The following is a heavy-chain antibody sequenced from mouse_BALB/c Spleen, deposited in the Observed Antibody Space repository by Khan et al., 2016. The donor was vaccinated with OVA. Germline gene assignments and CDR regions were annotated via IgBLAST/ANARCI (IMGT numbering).Heavy chain of an antibody. CDR2: IWGDGST. Sequence: QVQLKESGPGLVAPSQSLSITCTVSGFSLTGYGVNWVRQPPGKGLEWLGMIWGDGSTDYNSALKSRLSISKDNSKSQVFLKMNSLQTDDTARYYGARDPLYRVYAMDYWGQGTTVTVSS. CDR1: GFSLTGYG. V-gene: IGHV2-6-7*01. D-gene: IGHD2-14*01. J-gene: IGHJ4*01. CDR3: ARDPLYRVYAMDY.